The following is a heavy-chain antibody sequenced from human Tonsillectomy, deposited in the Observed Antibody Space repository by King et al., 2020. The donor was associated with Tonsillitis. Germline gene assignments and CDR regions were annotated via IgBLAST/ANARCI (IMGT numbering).Heavy chain of an antibody. D-gene: IGHD3-10*01. Sequence: VQLVESGGGVVQPGGSLRLSCAASGFTFSSYGMHWVRQAPGKGLEWVAFIRYDGSKKYYADSLKGRFTISRDNSKNTLYLQMNSLRADDTAVYYCAKDPTGGWFGEELNYFDYWGQGTLVTVSS. J-gene: IGHJ4*02. CDR3: AKDPTGGWFGEELNYFDY. V-gene: IGHV3-30*02. CDR2: IRYDGSKK. CDR1: GFTFSSYG.